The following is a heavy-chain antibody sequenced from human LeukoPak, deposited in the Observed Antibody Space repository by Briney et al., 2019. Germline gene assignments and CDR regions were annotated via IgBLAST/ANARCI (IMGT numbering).Heavy chain of an antibody. D-gene: IGHD3-3*01. CDR1: GYTFTSYG. J-gene: IGHJ5*02. CDR3: ARYPGFTIRNWFDP. Sequence: ASVKVSCKASGYTFTSYGISWVRQAPGQGLEWMGWIGAYNGNTNYAQKLQGRVTMTTDTSTSTAYMELRSLRSDDTAVYYCARYPGFTIRNWFDPWGQGTLVTVSP. V-gene: IGHV1-18*01. CDR2: IGAYNGNT.